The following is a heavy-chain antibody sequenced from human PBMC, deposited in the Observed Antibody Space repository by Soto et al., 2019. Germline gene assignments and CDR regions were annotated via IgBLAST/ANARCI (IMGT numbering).Heavy chain of an antibody. CDR3: ARRTIAPWYFDL. CDR2: MNGNRDNT. CDR1: GYTFTSYD. Sequence: QVQLVQSGAEVKKPGASVKVSCKASGYTFTSYDINWVRQATGQGLEWMGWMNGNRDNTGCAQKFQGRLTMTMDTSKSTAYRELSSLTSEDTAVYYCARRTIAPWYFDLWGRGTLVTVSS. V-gene: IGHV1-8*01. J-gene: IGHJ2*01. D-gene: IGHD1-1*01.